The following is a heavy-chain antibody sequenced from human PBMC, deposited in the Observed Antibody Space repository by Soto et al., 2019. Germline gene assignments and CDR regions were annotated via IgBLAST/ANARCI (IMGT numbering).Heavy chain of an antibody. CDR3: NPGQQLVPSHYYGMDV. CDR1: GGFSSNYY. D-gene: IGHD6-13*01. V-gene: IGHV4-59*05. Sequence: SETLSLTSTVSGGFSSNYYWSWVRQSPGKGLEWIGSIYYSGSTYYNPSLKSRVTISVDTSKNQFSLKLSSVTAADTAVYYCNPGQQLVPSHYYGMDVWGQGTTVTVSS. J-gene: IGHJ6*02. CDR2: IYYSGST.